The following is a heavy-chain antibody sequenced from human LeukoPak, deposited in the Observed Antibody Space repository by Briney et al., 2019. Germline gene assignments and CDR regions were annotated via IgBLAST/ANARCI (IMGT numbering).Heavy chain of an antibody. J-gene: IGHJ5*02. CDR1: GYTFTSNA. D-gene: IGHD6-13*01. V-gene: IGHV1-3*04. CDR3: ARGAAEGLDR. Sequence: ASEKVSCKASGYTFTSNAMHWVRQAPGQRPEWMGWINTGNGNTKYSQKFQGRVTISRDTSANAAYMEVSSLRSEDTAVYYCARGAAEGLDRWGQGTLVTVSS. CDR2: INTGNGNT.